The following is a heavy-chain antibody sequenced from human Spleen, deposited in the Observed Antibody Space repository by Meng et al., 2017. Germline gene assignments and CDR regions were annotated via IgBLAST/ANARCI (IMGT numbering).Heavy chain of an antibody. CDR2: INHSGST. J-gene: IGHJ6*02. D-gene: IGHD1-1*01. V-gene: IGHV4-34*01. Sequence: GSLRLSCTVFGGSFSDYYWSWIRQPPGKGLEWIGEINHSGSTNYNPSLKSRVTISVDTSKNQFSLKLSSVTAADTAVYYCARVLLQLERPGFPYCYYNMDVWGQGTTVTVSS. CDR3: ARVLLQLERPGFPYCYYNMDV. CDR1: GGSFSDYY.